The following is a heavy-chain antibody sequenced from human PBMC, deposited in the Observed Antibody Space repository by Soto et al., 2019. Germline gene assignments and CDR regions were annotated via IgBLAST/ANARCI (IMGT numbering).Heavy chain of an antibody. CDR3: AREGRWFDP. CDR1: GYSVSINIAA. CDR2: TQYRSKWNN. Sequence: SQTLSLTCAISGYSVSINIAAWNWVTQSPSRGLEWLGMTQYRSKWNNDYAVSVKSRIPINPVTSKNQFSLQLNSVTSEDTAVYYCAREGRWFDPWGQGTLVTVSS. J-gene: IGHJ5*02. V-gene: IGHV6-1*01.